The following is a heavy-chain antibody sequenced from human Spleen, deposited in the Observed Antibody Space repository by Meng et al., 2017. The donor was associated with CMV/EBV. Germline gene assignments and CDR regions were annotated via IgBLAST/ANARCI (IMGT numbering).Heavy chain of an antibody. CDR1: GASINRGRYF. CDR3: ARVVSGSSSYFDY. CDR2: IYYSGTT. V-gene: IGHV4-31*02. J-gene: IGHJ4*02. Sequence: ASGASINRGRYFCSWIRQHPAKRLECIGSIYYSGTTYYNPSLKSRVNISVDTSKNQLSLKLSSVTAADTAVYYCARVVSGSSSYFDYWGQGTLVTVSS. D-gene: IGHD1-26*01.